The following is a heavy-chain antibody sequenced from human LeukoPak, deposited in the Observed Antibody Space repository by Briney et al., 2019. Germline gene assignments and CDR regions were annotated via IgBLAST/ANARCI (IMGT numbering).Heavy chain of an antibody. D-gene: IGHD3-22*01. CDR2: IKQDGGDK. CDR3: ARVKEGQYYYDSSGRPLDY. J-gene: IGHJ4*02. CDR1: GFTFSTYW. V-gene: IGHV3-7*01. Sequence: GGSLRLSCAASGFTFSTYWMSWVRQARGKGLEWVANIKQDGGDKYYVGSVKGRFTISRDNAKNSLYLEMNSLRAEDTAVYYCARVKEGQYYYDSSGRPLDYWGQGTLVTVSS.